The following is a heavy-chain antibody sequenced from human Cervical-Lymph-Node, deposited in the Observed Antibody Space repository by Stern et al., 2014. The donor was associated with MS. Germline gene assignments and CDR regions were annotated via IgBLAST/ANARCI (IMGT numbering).Heavy chain of an antibody. Sequence: VQLVQSGAEVKKPGASVKVSCKASGYTFSSYAISWVRQAPGQGLEWMGCSSNYNGNTNYAEKLQVRVTMTTDTSTSTAYMELRSLRSDDTAVYYCARGLLGSENAFDIWGQGTMVTVSS. CDR2: SSNYNGNT. CDR3: ARGLLGSENAFDI. V-gene: IGHV1-18*01. CDR1: GYTFSSYA. D-gene: IGHD2-15*01. J-gene: IGHJ3*02.